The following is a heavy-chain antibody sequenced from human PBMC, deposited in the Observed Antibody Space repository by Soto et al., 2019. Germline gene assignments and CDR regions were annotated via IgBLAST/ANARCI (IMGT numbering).Heavy chain of an antibody. Sequence: QLQLQESGPGLVKPSETLSLTCTVSGDSIRSSSYYWGWIRQPPGKGLEWIGSIYYSGNTYYNPSLKSRVPISVDPSRNQLSLKLTSVTAADTAVYSCVGLYQGKRPPDYWGQGTRVTVSS. V-gene: IGHV4-39*01. J-gene: IGHJ4*02. CDR1: GDSIRSSSYY. CDR3: VGLYQGKRPPDY. CDR2: IYYSGNT. D-gene: IGHD2-2*01.